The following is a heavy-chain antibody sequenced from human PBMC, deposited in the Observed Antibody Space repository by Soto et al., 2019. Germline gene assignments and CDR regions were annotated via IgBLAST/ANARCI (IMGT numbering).Heavy chain of an antibody. CDR1: GGTFSSYA. Sequence: GASVKLSCKASGGTFSSYAISWVRHAPGQGLEWMGGIIPIFGTANYAQKFQGRVTITADESTSTAYMELSSLRSEDTAVYYCARALERRRGSYWGQGTLVTVSS. V-gene: IGHV1-69*13. J-gene: IGHJ4*02. CDR2: IIPIFGTA. D-gene: IGHD1-1*01. CDR3: ARALERRRGSY.